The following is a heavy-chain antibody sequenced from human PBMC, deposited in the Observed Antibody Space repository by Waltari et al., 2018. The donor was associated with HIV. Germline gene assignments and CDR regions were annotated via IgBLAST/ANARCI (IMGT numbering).Heavy chain of an antibody. CDR3: GVVPTKQYGMDV. Sequence: QVQLVESGGGLVKPGGSLRLSCAASGFTFSDYYMSWIRQAPGKGLAWVSYISSMGSTIYYADSVKGRFTISRDNAKNSLYLQMNSLRAEDTAVYYCGVVPTKQYGMDVWGQGTTVTVSS. CDR1: GFTFSDYY. D-gene: IGHD2-2*01. V-gene: IGHV3-11*01. J-gene: IGHJ6*02. CDR2: ISSMGSTI.